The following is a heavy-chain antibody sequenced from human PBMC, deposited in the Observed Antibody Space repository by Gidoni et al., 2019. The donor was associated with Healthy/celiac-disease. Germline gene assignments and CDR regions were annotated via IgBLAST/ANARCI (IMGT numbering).Heavy chain of an antibody. D-gene: IGHD5-12*01. V-gene: IGHV3-23*01. CDR1: GFTFSSYA. CDR3: AKAYMGGYDFRWFDP. J-gene: IGHJ5*02. Sequence: EVQLLESGGGLVQQGGSLRLDCEASGFTFSSYAMSWVREAPGKGLEWVSAMSGSGGSTYYADSVKGRFTISRDNSKNTLYLQMNSLRAEDTAVYYCAKAYMGGYDFRWFDPWGQGTLVTVSS. CDR2: MSGSGGST.